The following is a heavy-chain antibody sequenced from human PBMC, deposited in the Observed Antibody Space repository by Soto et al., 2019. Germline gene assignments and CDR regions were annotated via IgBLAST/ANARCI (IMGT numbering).Heavy chain of an antibody. CDR1: GFTFSNVW. Sequence: EVQLVESGGGLVKPGGSLRLSCEASGFTFSNVWMNWVRQAPGKGLEWVGRIKSKRNSATTDYAAPVKGRFTISRDDSRNTLYLQMNSLKTEDTGVYYCATDRTRTFDCWGQGTLVTVSS. CDR2: IKSKRNSATT. CDR3: ATDRTRTFDC. V-gene: IGHV3-15*07. J-gene: IGHJ4*02.